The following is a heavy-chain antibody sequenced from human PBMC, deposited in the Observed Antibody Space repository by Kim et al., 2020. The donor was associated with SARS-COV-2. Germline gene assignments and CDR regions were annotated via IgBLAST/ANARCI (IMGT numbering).Heavy chain of an antibody. Sequence: GGSLRLSCAASGFTFSSYAMSWVRQAPGKGLEWVSAISGSGGSTYYADSVKGRFTISRDNSKNTLYLQMNSLRAEDTAVYYCAKGDSGSYYGAEANDYWGQGTLVTVSS. V-gene: IGHV3-23*01. CDR2: ISGSGGST. D-gene: IGHD1-26*01. CDR3: AKGDSGSYYGAEANDY. J-gene: IGHJ4*02. CDR1: GFTFSSYA.